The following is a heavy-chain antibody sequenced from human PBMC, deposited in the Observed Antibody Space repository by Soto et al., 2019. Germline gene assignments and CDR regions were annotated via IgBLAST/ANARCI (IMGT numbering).Heavy chain of an antibody. Sequence: ASVKVSCKASGGTFSSYAINWVRQAPGQGLEWMGGIIPIFHTAKYAQKFQGRLTITADESTSTAYMDLSSLRSEDTAVYYCARGITGTAGDWFDLWGQGTLVTVSS. CDR2: IIPIFHTA. D-gene: IGHD1-20*01. J-gene: IGHJ5*02. V-gene: IGHV1-69*13. CDR1: GGTFSSYA. CDR3: ARGITGTAGDWFDL.